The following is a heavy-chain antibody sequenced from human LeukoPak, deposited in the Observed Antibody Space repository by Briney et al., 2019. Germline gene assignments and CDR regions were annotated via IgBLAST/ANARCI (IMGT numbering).Heavy chain of an antibody. CDR3: ARDRNGVIGSGVDY. CDR1: GFTFSSYS. J-gene: IGHJ4*02. D-gene: IGHD3-16*02. Sequence: GGSLRLSCAASGFTFSSYSMNWVRQAPGKGLEWVSYISSSSGTIYYADSVKGRFTISRDNAKNSLYLQMNSLRAEDTAVYYCARDRNGVIGSGVDYWGQGTLVTVSS. V-gene: IGHV3-48*04. CDR2: ISSSSGTI.